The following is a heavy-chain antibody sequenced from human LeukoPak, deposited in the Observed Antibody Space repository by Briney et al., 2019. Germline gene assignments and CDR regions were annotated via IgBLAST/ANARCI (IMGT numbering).Heavy chain of an antibody. J-gene: IGHJ5*02. D-gene: IGHD3-3*01. CDR1: GGSFSGYY. CDR3: ARGYDFWSGLNWFDP. CDR2: INHSGST. Sequence: SETLSLTCAVYGGSFSGYYWSWIRQPPGKGLEWIGEINHSGSTNYNPSLRSRVTISVDTSKNQFSLKLSSVTAADTAVYYCARGYDFWSGLNWFDPWGQGTLVTVSS. V-gene: IGHV4-34*01.